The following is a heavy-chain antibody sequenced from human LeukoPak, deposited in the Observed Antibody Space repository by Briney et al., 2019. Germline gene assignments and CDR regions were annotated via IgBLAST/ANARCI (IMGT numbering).Heavy chain of an antibody. CDR2: IIPIFGTA. D-gene: IGHD2-15*01. Sequence: SVKVSCKASGYTFTSYAISWVRQAPGQGLEWMGGIIPIFGTANYAQKFQGRVTITTDESTSTAYMELSSLRSEDTAVYYCARGPRPCSGGSCHPRFDYWGQGTLVTVSS. V-gene: IGHV1-69*05. CDR3: ARGPRPCSGGSCHPRFDY. CDR1: GYTFTSYA. J-gene: IGHJ4*02.